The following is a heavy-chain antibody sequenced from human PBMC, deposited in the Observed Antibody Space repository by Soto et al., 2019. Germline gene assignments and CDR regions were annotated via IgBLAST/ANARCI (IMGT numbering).Heavy chain of an antibody. V-gene: IGHV1-2*04. CDR2: INPNSGGT. CDR3: ARAVVAATVSYYYYGMDV. D-gene: IGHD2-15*01. J-gene: IGHJ6*02. CDR1: GYTFTGYY. Sequence: ASVKVSCKASGYTFTGYYMHWVRQAPGQGLEWMGWINPNSGGTNYAQKFQGWVTMTRDTSISTAYMELSRLRSDDTAVYYCARAVVAATVSYYYYGMDVWGQGTTVTVSS.